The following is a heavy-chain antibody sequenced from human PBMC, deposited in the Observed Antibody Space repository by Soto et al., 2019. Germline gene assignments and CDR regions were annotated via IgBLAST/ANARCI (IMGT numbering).Heavy chain of an antibody. D-gene: IGHD6-19*01. J-gene: IGHJ4*02. CDR1: GFTFTNYA. CDR3: AKVEGFSSGWSPY. Sequence: EVQLLESGGDLVQPGGSLRLSCAASGFTFTNYAMNWVRQAPGKGLECVSTISGSGGSTLYADSVKGRFTISRDNSRNTLYLQKNSLRAADTAVYYCAKVEGFSSGWSPYWGQGTLVTVSS. CDR2: ISGSGGST. V-gene: IGHV3-23*01.